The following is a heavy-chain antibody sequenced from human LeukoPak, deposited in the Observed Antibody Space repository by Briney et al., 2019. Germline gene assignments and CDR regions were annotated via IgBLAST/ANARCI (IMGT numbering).Heavy chain of an antibody. Sequence: PSETLSPTCAVSGGSISSSSYYWGWIRQPPGKGLQWIGSIYYSGSTYYSPSLKSRVTISVDTSKNHFSLKLSSVTAADTAVYYCARASGNYYEDFDYWGQGTLVTVSS. J-gene: IGHJ4*02. CDR1: GGSISSSSYY. CDR3: ARASGNYYEDFDY. CDR2: IYYSGST. D-gene: IGHD1-26*01. V-gene: IGHV4-39*02.